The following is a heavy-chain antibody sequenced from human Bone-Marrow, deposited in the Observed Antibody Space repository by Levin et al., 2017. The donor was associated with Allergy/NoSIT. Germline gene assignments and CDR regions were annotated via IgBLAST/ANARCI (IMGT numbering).Heavy chain of an antibody. D-gene: IGHD3-10*01. CDR2: ISYDGGNV. CDR3: ARDEEEYYYGSGLDW. V-gene: IGHV3-30-3*01. J-gene: IGHJ4*02. Sequence: GGSLRLSCAASGFTFNTYSMHWVRQAPGKGLEWVALISYDGGNVFYADHVKGRFTISRDNSENTLYLEVNSLRVEDTAVYYCARDEEEYYYGSGLDWWGQGTQVTVSS. CDR1: GFTFNTYS.